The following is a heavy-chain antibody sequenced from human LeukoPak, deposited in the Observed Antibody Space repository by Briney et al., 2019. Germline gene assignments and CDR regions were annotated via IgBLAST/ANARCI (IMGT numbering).Heavy chain of an antibody. J-gene: IGHJ4*02. D-gene: IGHD6-19*01. Sequence: GGSLRLSCAASGFTFSSYGMTWVRQAPGKGLEWVSVISGSGGSTNYADSVKGRFTISRDNSKNTLYLEMNSLRAEDTALYYCAKDRGRAVAGSEFDYWGQGTLVTVSS. CDR2: ISGSGGST. CDR3: AKDRGRAVAGSEFDY. CDR1: GFTFSSYG. V-gene: IGHV3-23*01.